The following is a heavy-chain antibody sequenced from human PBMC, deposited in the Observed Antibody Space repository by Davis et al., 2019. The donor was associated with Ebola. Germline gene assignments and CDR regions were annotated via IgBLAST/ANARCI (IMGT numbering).Heavy chain of an antibody. CDR3: ARDGRYLYSSGLEFDY. Sequence: PGGSLRLSCAASGFTFSIYSMNWVRQAPGKGLEWVSYISSSSSTIYYADSVKGRFTISRDNAKNSLYLQMNSLRDEDTAVYYCARDGRYLYSSGLEFDYWGQGTLVTVSS. CDR1: GFTFSIYS. V-gene: IGHV3-48*02. J-gene: IGHJ4*02. D-gene: IGHD6-19*01. CDR2: ISSSSSTI.